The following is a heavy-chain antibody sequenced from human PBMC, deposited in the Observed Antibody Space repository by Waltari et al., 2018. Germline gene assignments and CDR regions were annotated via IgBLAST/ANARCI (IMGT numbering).Heavy chain of an antibody. J-gene: IGHJ6*03. V-gene: IGHV3-30*18. CDR1: GFTFSSYG. D-gene: IGHD2-15*01. Sequence: QVQLVESGGGVVQPGRSLRLSCAASGFTFSSYGMHWVRQAPGKGLEWVAVIWYDGSNKYYADAVKGRFTISRDNSKNTLYLQMNSLRAEDTAMYYCAKDGLYCSGGSCHQPYYYYYYMDVWGKGTTVTVSS. CDR3: AKDGLYCSGGSCHQPYYYYYYMDV. CDR2: IWYDGSNK.